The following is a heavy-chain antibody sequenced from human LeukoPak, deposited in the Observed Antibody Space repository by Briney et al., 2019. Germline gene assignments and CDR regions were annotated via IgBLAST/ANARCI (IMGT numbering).Heavy chain of an antibody. D-gene: IGHD5/OR15-5a*01. Sequence: SETLSLTCTVSGGSISSSSYYWGWIRQPPGKGLEWIGSIYYSGSTYYNPSLKSRVTISVDTSKNQFSLKLSSVTAADTAVYYRASLRFIGYYYYMDVWGKGTTVTVSS. J-gene: IGHJ6*03. CDR2: IYYSGST. CDR3: ASLRFIGYYYYMDV. V-gene: IGHV4-39*01. CDR1: GGSISSSSYY.